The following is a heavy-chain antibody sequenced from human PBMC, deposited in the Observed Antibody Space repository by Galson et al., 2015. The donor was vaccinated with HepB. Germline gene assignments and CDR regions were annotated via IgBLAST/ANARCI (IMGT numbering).Heavy chain of an antibody. CDR2: ISGYDAST. Sequence: SVKVSCKASGYSFSNYGLSWIRQAPGPGLEWMGWISGYDASTNYAPKFQGRVTMTADATTGTAYLELRNLRSDDTAVYYCARDSRLESRHNNYFSYGMDVWGQGSAVTVSS. CDR1: GYSFSNYG. J-gene: IGHJ6*02. V-gene: IGHV1-18*01. CDR3: ARDSRLESRHNNYFSYGMDV. D-gene: IGHD1-1*01.